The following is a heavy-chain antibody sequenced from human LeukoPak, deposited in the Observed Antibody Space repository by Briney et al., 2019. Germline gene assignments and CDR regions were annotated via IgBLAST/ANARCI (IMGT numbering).Heavy chain of an antibody. J-gene: IGHJ3*02. CDR2: IYDSGST. D-gene: IGHD3-9*01. V-gene: IGHV4-30-2*01. CDR1: GGSISSGGYS. CDR3: ARRSYDILNGSDAFDI. Sequence: SQTLSLTCAVSGGSISSGGYSWSWIRQPPGKGLEWIGYIYDSGSTYYNPSLKSRVTISLDRSKNQFSLKLSSVTAADTAVYYCARRSYDILNGSDAFDIWGQGTMVTVSS.